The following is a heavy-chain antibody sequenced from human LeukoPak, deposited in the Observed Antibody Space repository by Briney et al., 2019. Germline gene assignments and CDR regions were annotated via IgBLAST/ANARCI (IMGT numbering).Heavy chain of an antibody. CDR3: ASSYYDILTGYYNWGIFDY. CDR1: GGSFSGYY. V-gene: IGHV4-34*01. Sequence: PSETLSLTCAVYGGSFSGYYWSWIRQPPGKGLEWIGEINHSGSTYYNPSLKSRVTISVDTSKNQFSLKLSSVTAADTAVYYCASSYYDILTGYYNWGIFDYWGQGTLVTVSS. J-gene: IGHJ4*02. CDR2: INHSGST. D-gene: IGHD3-9*01.